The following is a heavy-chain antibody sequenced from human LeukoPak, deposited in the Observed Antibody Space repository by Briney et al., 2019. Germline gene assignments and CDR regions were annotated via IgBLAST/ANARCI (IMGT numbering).Heavy chain of an antibody. D-gene: IGHD2-2*01. Sequence: SETLSLTCAVYGGAFSGYYWSWIRQPPGKGLEWIGEINHSGSTNYNPSLKSRVTISVDTSKNQFSLKLSSVTAADTAVYYCAREVPVPAAYYYYYYMDVWGKGTTVTISS. CDR2: INHSGST. V-gene: IGHV4-34*01. CDR1: GGAFSGYY. CDR3: AREVPVPAAYYYYYYMDV. J-gene: IGHJ6*03.